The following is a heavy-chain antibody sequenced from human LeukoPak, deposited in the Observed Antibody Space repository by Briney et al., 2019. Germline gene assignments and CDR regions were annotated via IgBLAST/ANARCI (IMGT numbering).Heavy chain of an antibody. CDR3: ARRPQLRSELDY. CDR2: IYPDDSDT. D-gene: IGHD1-7*01. CDR1: GYSFTTYW. J-gene: IGHJ4*02. V-gene: IGHV5-51*01. Sequence: GESLKISCXGSGYSFTTYWISWVRQMPGKGLEWMGIIYPDDSDTRYSPSFQGQVTISADKSTNTAYLQWSSLKASDTAIYYCARRPQLRSELDYWGQGTLVTVSS.